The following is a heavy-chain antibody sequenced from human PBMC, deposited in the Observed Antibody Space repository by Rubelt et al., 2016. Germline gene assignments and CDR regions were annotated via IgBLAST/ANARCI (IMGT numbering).Heavy chain of an antibody. Sequence: QVQLQESGPGLVKPSETLSLTCTVSGGSISSYYWNWIRQPPGKGLEWIGFMYNSGSSTYNPSLKGRVTISVDTSKNQFSLKLRSVTAADTAVYYCARGVAAHSNLFDPWGQGTLVTVSS. V-gene: IGHV4-59*01. CDR2: MYNSGSS. CDR1: GGSISSYY. D-gene: IGHD6-6*01. CDR3: ARGVAAHSNLFDP. J-gene: IGHJ5*02.